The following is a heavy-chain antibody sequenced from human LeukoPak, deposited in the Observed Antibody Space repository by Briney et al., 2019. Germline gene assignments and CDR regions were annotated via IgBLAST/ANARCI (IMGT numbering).Heavy chain of an antibody. D-gene: IGHD6-13*01. CDR1: GGTFSSYA. CDR2: IIPILGIA. CDR3: ARDLAGRAAAGMYYYYYGMDV. Sequence: ASVKVSCKASGGTFSSYAISWVRQAPGQGLEWMGRIIPILGIANYAQKFQGRVTITADKSTSTAYMELSSLRSEDTAVYYCARDLAGRAAAGMYYYYYGMDVWGQGTTVTVSS. J-gene: IGHJ6*02. V-gene: IGHV1-69*04.